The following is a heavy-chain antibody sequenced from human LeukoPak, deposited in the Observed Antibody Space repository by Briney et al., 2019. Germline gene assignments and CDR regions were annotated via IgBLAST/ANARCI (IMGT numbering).Heavy chain of an antibody. CDR3: ARVKVRITMVRGVTDYYYYTDV. D-gene: IGHD3-10*01. Sequence: ASVKVSCKASGYTFTGYYIHWVRQAPGQGLEWMGRINPNNGGTNYAQKFQGRVTMTRDTSISTAYMDLSGLRSDDTAVYYCARVKVRITMVRGVTDYYYYTDVWGKGTTVTVSS. V-gene: IGHV1-2*06. J-gene: IGHJ6*03. CDR2: INPNNGGT. CDR1: GYTFTGYY.